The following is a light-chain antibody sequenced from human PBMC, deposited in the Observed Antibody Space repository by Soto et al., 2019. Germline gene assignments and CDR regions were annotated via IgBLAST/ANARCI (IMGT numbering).Light chain of an antibody. CDR2: AAS. V-gene: IGKV1-39*01. CDR1: QSISSY. J-gene: IGKJ1*01. CDR3: QQSYRTRT. Sequence: DIQMTQSTSSLSASVGDRVTITCRASQSISSYLNWYQQKPGKAPKLLIYAASSLQSGVPSRFSGSGSGTDFTLTISSLQPEDFATYYCQQSYRTRTFGQGTKVDIK.